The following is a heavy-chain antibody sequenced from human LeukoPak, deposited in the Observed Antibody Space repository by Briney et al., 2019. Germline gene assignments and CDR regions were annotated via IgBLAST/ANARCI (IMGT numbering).Heavy chain of an antibody. Sequence: SETLPLTCTVSGGSISSGDYYWSWIRQPPGKGLEWIGYIYYSGSTYYTPSLRGRVTISVDTSKNQFSLKLSSVTAADTAVYYCARYKYYYDSSGYIDYWGQGTLVTVSS. V-gene: IGHV4-30-4*02. CDR1: GGSISSGDYY. D-gene: IGHD3-22*01. CDR2: IYYSGST. CDR3: ARYKYYYDSSGYIDY. J-gene: IGHJ4*02.